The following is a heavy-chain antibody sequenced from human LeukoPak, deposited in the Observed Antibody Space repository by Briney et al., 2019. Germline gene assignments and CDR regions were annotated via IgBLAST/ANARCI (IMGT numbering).Heavy chain of an antibody. Sequence: KAGGSLRLSCAASGFTFSSYSMNWVRQAPGKGLEWVSSISSSSSYIYYADSVKGRFTISRDNAKGTLYLQMSSLRAEDTAVYYCTGHHQAYSRTYWGQGTLVPSPQ. CDR1: GFTFSSYS. J-gene: IGHJ4*02. CDR2: ISSSSSYI. CDR3: TGHHQAYSRTY. V-gene: IGHV3-21*01. D-gene: IGHD4-11*01.